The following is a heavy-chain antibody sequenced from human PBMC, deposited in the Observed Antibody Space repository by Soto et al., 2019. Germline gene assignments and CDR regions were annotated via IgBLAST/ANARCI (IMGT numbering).Heavy chain of an antibody. CDR2: IIPILGIA. CDR1: GGTFSSYT. V-gene: IGHV1-69*02. J-gene: IGHJ4*02. Sequence: QVQLVQSGAEVKKPGSSVKVSCKASGGTFSSYTISWVRQAPGQGLEWMGRIIPILGIANYAQKFQDRVTIASEQCLSAAYMELSSLSSEDTALYYCTIHHGEYGGFDYWAQGTLVTVSS. D-gene: IGHD4-17*01. CDR3: TIHHGEYGGFDY.